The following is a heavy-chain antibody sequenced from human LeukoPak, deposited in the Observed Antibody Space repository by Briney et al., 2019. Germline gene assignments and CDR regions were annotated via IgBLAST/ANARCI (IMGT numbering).Heavy chain of an antibody. CDR3: AKSKGYGLVDI. J-gene: IGHJ3*02. CDR1: GYTFISYD. D-gene: IGHD3-10*01. Sequence: ASVKVSCKASGYTFISYDINWVRQATGQGLEWMGWMNPNSGNTGYAQKFQGRVTITRDTSISTAYMELSSLRSEDTAVYYCAKSKGYGLVDIWGQGTMVTVSS. V-gene: IGHV1-8*03. CDR2: MNPNSGNT.